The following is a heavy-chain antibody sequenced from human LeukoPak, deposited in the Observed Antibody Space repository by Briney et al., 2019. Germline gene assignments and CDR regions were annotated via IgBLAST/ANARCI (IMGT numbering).Heavy chain of an antibody. D-gene: IGHD3-16*02. J-gene: IGHJ4*02. CDR2: IYSGGST. CDR1: GFTVSSNY. Sequence: PGGSLRLSCAAPGFTVSSNYMSWVRQAPGKGLEWVSVIYSGGSTYYADSGKGRSTISRDNSKNTLYLQMNSLRAEDTAVYYCASGVFTVWGSYRRDYWGQGTLVTVSS. V-gene: IGHV3-53*01. CDR3: ASGVFTVWGSYRRDY.